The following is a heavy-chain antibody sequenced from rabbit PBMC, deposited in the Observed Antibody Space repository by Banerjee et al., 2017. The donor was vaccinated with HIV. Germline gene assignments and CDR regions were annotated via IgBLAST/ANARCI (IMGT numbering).Heavy chain of an antibody. D-gene: IGHD2-1*01. CDR1: GFDFSSYY. J-gene: IGHJ4*01. CDR3: ARHTSYSYDDYGDYGL. V-gene: IGHV1S7*01. CDR2: IYAGKGST. Sequence: QLKETGGGLVQPGGSLTLSCKASGFDFSSYYMSWVRQAPGKGLEWIGIIYAGKGSTDYASWVNGRFTISSDNDQNTVDLQMNSLTAADTATYFCARHTSYSYDDYGDYGLWGPGTLVTVS.